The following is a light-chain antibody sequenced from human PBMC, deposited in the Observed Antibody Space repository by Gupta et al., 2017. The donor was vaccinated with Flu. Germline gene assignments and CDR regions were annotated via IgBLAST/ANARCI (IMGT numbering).Light chain of an antibody. Sequence: EIVLTQSPGTLSLSPGERTTLSCRASQSVSRTSVAWYQQKPGQAPRLLIYAASSRATGIPARFSGSGSGTDFTLTISRLEPEDFAVYYCQHYGSSPYTFGQGTKLEIK. CDR1: QSVSRTS. CDR2: AAS. J-gene: IGKJ2*01. V-gene: IGKV3-20*01. CDR3: QHYGSSPYT.